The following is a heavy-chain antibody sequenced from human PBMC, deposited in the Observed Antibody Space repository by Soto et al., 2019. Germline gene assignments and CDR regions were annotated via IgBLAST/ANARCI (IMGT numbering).Heavy chain of an antibody. D-gene: IGHD3-10*01. Sequence: QLVQSGAEVKKPGSSVKVSCKASGGDFNSYTISWVRQAPGQGPEWMGTIIPILDVAKNAQKFQGRVIISADKSASTVYMELRSLRSDDTAVYYCAQLWFGELWHGMDVWGQGTTVTVSS. CDR1: GGDFNSYT. CDR2: IIPILDVA. V-gene: IGHV1-69*02. CDR3: AQLWFGELWHGMDV. J-gene: IGHJ6*02.